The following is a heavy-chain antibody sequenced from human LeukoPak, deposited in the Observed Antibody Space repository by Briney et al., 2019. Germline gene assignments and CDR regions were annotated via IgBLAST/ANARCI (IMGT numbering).Heavy chain of an antibody. CDR3: AKANHDYGDLTDAFDI. CDR1: GFTFSSYG. D-gene: IGHD4-17*01. J-gene: IGHJ3*02. V-gene: IGHV3-30*18. CDR2: ISYDGSNK. Sequence: GGSLRLSCAASGFTFSSYGMHWVRQAPGKGLEWVAVISYDGSNKYYADSVKGRFTISRGNSKNTLYLQMNSLRAEDTAVYYCAKANHDYGDLTDAFDIWGQGTMVTVSS.